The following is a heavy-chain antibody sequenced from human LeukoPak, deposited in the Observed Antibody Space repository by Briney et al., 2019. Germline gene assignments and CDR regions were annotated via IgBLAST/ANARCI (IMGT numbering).Heavy chain of an antibody. CDR2: IYTSGST. Sequence: SQTLSLTCTVSGGSISSGSYYWSWIRQPAGKGLEWIGRIYTSGSTHYNPSLKSRVTISVDTSKNQFSLKLSSVTAADTAVYYCARDSMITFGGTHYMDVWGKGTTVTVSS. CDR3: ARDSMITFGGTHYMDV. D-gene: IGHD3-16*01. V-gene: IGHV4-61*02. CDR1: GGSISSGSYY. J-gene: IGHJ6*03.